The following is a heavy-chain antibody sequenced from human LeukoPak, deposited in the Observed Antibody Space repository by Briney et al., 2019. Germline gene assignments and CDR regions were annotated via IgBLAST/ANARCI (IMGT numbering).Heavy chain of an antibody. CDR1: GFTSSRHW. V-gene: IGHV3-7*01. CDR2: IKEDASEE. D-gene: IGHD6-25*01. J-gene: IGHJ4*02. CDR3: AIAAGWELGY. Sequence: GGSLRLSCAVSGFTSSRHWMSWVRQTPEEGLELVANIKEDASEENYVDSVKGRFTISRDNAKNSLYLQMNSLRAEDTAVYYCAIAAGWELGYWGQGTLVTVSS.